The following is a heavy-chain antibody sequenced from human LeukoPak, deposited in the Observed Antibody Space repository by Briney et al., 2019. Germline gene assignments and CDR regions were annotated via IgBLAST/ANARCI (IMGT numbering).Heavy chain of an antibody. CDR2: ISSSGSTI. J-gene: IGHJ6*04. CDR3: VELGITMIGGV. V-gene: IGHV3-48*03. Sequence: GGSLRLSCAASGFTFSRYWMNWVRQAPGKGLEWGSYISSSGSTIYYADSVKGRFTISRDNAKNSLYLKMNSLRAEDTAVYYCVELGITMIGGVWGKGTTVTISS. D-gene: IGHD3-10*02. CDR1: GFTFSRYW.